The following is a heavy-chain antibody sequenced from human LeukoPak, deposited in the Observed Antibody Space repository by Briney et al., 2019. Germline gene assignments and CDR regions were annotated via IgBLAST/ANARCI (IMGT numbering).Heavy chain of an antibody. CDR1: GFTFSNAW. D-gene: IGHD2-15*01. J-gene: IGHJ3*02. Sequence: PGGSLRLSCAASGFTFSNAWMSWVRQAPGNGLEWLGRIKSKTDGGTTDYVAPVKGRFTISRDDSKNTLYLQMNSLKTEDTAVYYCVGYCSGGNCPNASDIWGQGTMVTVSS. CDR3: VGYCSGGNCPNASDI. CDR2: IKSKTDGGTT. V-gene: IGHV3-15*01.